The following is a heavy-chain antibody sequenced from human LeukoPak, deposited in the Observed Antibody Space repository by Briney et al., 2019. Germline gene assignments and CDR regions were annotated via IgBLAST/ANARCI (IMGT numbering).Heavy chain of an antibody. D-gene: IGHD4-11*01. J-gene: IGHJ4*02. CDR2: IYYSGST. Sequence: SETLSLTCTVAGGSISSSSYYWGWLRQPPGTGLEWIGSIYYSGSTYYNPSLRSRVTISVDTSKNQFSLKLSSVTAADTAVYYCARDRGGDYSNYYFDYWGQGTLVTVSS. CDR3: ARDRGGDYSNYYFDY. CDR1: GGSISSSSYY. V-gene: IGHV4-39*07.